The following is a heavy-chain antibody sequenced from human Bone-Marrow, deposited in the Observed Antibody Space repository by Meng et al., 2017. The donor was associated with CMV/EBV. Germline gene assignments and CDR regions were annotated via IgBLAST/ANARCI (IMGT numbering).Heavy chain of an antibody. CDR1: GFTFSSYS. V-gene: IGHV3-48*01. J-gene: IGHJ6*02. D-gene: IGHD2-15*01. CDR2: ISSSSSTI. Sequence: LSLTCAASGFTFSSYSMNWVRQAPGKGLEWVSYISSSSSTIYYADSVKGRFTISRDNSKNTLYLQMNSLRAEDTAVYYCARDIVIGGAYYYYYGMDVWGQGTTVTVSS. CDR3: ARDIVIGGAYYYYYGMDV.